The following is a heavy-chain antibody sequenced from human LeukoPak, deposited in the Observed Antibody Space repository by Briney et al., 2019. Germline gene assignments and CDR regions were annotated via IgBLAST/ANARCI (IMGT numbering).Heavy chain of an antibody. CDR1: GGSFSGYY. D-gene: IGHD1-26*01. CDR2: INHSGST. Sequence: PSETLSLTCAVYGGSFSGYYWSWIRQPPGKGLEWIGEINHSGSTNYNPSLKCRVTISVDTSKNQFSLKLSSVTAADTAVYYCARSLVGAAFLGYWGQGTLVTVSS. V-gene: IGHV4-34*01. CDR3: ARSLVGAAFLGY. J-gene: IGHJ4*02.